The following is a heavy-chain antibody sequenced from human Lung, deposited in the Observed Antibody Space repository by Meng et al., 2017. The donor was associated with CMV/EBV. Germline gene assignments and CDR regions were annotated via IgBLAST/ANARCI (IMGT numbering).Heavy chain of an antibody. CDR3: ARAPGYRSLYGMDV. CDR2: IYYSGST. V-gene: IGHV4-61*01. J-gene: IGHJ6*02. D-gene: IGHD1-1*01. Sequence: SETLSLXXTVSYGSVSSGSYYWSRIRQPPGKGLEWIGYIYYSGSTNYNPSLKSRVTISIDTSKNQFSLKLSSVTAADTAVYYCARAPGYRSLYGMDVWGQGXTVTVSS. CDR1: YGSVSSGSYY.